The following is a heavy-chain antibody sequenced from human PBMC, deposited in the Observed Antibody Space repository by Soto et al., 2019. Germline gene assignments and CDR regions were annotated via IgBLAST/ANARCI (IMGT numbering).Heavy chain of an antibody. CDR2: IDPSDAYT. J-gene: IGHJ4*02. Sequence: GESLKISCKGSGYSFTSYWISWVRQMPGKGLEWMGRIDPSDAYTNYSPSFQGHVTISADKSISTAYLQWSSLKASDTAMYYCARPGPSGYGPNTLDYWGQGTLVTVSS. CDR3: ARPGPSGYGPNTLDY. CDR1: GYSFTSYW. V-gene: IGHV5-10-1*01. D-gene: IGHD5-12*01.